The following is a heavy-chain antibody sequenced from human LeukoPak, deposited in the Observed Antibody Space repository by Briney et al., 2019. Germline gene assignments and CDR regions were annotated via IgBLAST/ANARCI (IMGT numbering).Heavy chain of an antibody. CDR1: GYTLTELS. J-gene: IGHJ4*02. D-gene: IGHD3-22*01. Sequence: GASVKLSCKVSGYTLTELSMHWVRQAPGKGLEWMGGFDPEDGEKIYAQKFQGRVTMTEDTSTDTAYMELSSLRSEDTAVYYCATGAMIVVVTPLDYFDYWGQGTLVTVSS. CDR2: FDPEDGEK. CDR3: ATGAMIVVVTPLDYFDY. V-gene: IGHV1-24*01.